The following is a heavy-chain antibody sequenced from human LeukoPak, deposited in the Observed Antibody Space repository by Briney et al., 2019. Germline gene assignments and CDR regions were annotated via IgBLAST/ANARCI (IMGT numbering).Heavy chain of an antibody. D-gene: IGHD6-13*01. CDR1: GYTFTGYY. CDR2: INPNSGGT. CDR3: ASVYSSSGSGDY. Sequence: GASVNVSCKASGYTFTGYYMHWVRQAPGQGLEWMGRINPNSGGTNYAQKFQGRVAMTRDTSISTAYMELSRLRSDDTAVYYCASVYSSSGSGDYWGQGTLVTVSS. J-gene: IGHJ4*02. V-gene: IGHV1-2*06.